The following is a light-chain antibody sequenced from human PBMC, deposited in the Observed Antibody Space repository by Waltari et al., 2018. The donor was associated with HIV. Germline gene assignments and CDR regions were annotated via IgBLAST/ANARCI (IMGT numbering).Light chain of an antibody. CDR2: RNN. J-gene: IGLJ3*02. Sequence: QSVLTQPPSASGTPGQRVTISCSGSSSNIGSNYVYWYQQLPGTAPKLLIYRNNQRPSGVPDRFSGSKSGTSVSLAISGLRSEDEADYYCAAWDDSLSGLHWVFGGGTKLTVL. CDR1: SSNIGSNY. V-gene: IGLV1-47*01. CDR3: AAWDDSLSGLHWV.